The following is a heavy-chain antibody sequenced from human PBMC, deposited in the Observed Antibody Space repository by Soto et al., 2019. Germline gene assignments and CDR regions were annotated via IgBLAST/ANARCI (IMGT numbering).Heavy chain of an antibody. D-gene: IGHD4-4*01. Sequence: QLQLQESGPGLVKPSETLSLTCTVSGGSISSSSYYWGWIRQPPGKGLEWIGSIYYSGSTYYNPSLKSRVTISVATSKNQFPLKLSSVAAADTAVYYCARQQYGIYYYYGMDVWGQGTTVTVSS. V-gene: IGHV4-39*01. CDR3: ARQQYGIYYYYGMDV. CDR2: IYYSGST. CDR1: GGSISSSSYY. J-gene: IGHJ6*02.